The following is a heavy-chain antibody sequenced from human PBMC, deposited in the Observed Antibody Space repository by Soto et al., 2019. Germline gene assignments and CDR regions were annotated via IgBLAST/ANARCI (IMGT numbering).Heavy chain of an antibody. J-gene: IGHJ4*02. V-gene: IGHV3-23*01. CDR1: GCTCINYA. D-gene: IGHD6-13*01. CDR2: ISGSGGST. Sequence: AGGSLRHSCAASGCTCINYAVSWVRQAPGKGLEWVSTISGSGGSTYYADSVKGRFTISRDNSKNTLYLQMNSLRAEDTAVYYCAKDQGSSWYEIDYWGQGTLLTVSS. CDR3: AKDQGSSWYEIDY.